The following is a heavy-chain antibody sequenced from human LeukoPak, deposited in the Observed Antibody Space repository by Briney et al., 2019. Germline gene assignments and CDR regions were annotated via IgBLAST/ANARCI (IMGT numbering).Heavy chain of an antibody. D-gene: IGHD1-7*01. V-gene: IGHV3-64*01. CDR3: ARVGNYGSGFDI. Sequence: GGSLRLSCAASGFTLSTYSMHWVRQAPGKGLEFVSAIGYNGGDTYYANSVKGRFTISRDISKNTLYLQMGSLRAEDMAVYYCARVGNYGSGFDIWGQGTMVTLSS. CDR2: IGYNGGDT. J-gene: IGHJ3*02. CDR1: GFTLSTYS.